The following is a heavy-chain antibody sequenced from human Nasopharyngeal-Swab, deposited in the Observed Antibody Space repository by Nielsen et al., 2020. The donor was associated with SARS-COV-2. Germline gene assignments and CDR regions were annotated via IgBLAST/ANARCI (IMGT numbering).Heavy chain of an antibody. CDR3: TTEKIILEWLLPAHYGMDV. Sequence: GGSLRLSCAASGFTFSNAWMSWVRQAPGKGLEWVGRIKSKTDGGTTDYAAPVKGRFTISRDDSKNTLYLQMNSLKTEDTAVYYCTTEKIILEWLLPAHYGMDVWGQGTTVTVSS. J-gene: IGHJ6*02. D-gene: IGHD3-3*01. V-gene: IGHV3-15*01. CDR1: GFTFSNAW. CDR2: IKSKTDGGTT.